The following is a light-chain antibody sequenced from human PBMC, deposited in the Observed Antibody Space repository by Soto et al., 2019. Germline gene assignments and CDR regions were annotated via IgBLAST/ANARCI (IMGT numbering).Light chain of an antibody. CDR3: AAWDDSLSGQV. Sequence: QSVLTQPPSASGTPGQRVTISCSGSSTNIGSNYVYWYPQLPGTAPKLLIYRNNQRPSGVPDRFSGSKSGTSASLAISGLRSEDEADYYCAAWDDSLSGQVFGTGTKVTVL. J-gene: IGLJ1*01. CDR2: RNN. V-gene: IGLV1-47*01. CDR1: STNIGSNY.